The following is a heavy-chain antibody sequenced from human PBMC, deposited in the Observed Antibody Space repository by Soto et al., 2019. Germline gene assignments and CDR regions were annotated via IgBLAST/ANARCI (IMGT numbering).Heavy chain of an antibody. J-gene: IGHJ4*02. CDR1: GGYISSSTSY. V-gene: IGHV4-39*01. CDR2: VYYSGST. CDR3: ATQNPGDYESYDY. Sequence: NPSETLSLTCNVYGGYISSSTSYWGWIRQSPGKGLEWIGSVYYSGSTYSNPSLKSRVTISVDTSKNQFSLNLYSVTAADTAVYYCATQNPGDYESYDYWGQGTLVTVSS. D-gene: IGHD4-17*01.